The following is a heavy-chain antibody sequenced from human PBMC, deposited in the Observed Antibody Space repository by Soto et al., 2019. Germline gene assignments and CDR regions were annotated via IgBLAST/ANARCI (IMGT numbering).Heavy chain of an antibody. Sequence: EVQLVESGGGLVQPGGSPRLSCAASGFTVSNNYMRWVRQAPGKGLEWVSLIYSGGATYYADSVKGRFTISRDNSKNTLYLQTNSLRAEDTAVYYCARDGTYNWVGGQGILVTVSS. J-gene: IGHJ4*02. D-gene: IGHD1-1*01. CDR1: GFTVSNNY. CDR2: IYSGGAT. CDR3: ARDGTYNWV. V-gene: IGHV3-66*01.